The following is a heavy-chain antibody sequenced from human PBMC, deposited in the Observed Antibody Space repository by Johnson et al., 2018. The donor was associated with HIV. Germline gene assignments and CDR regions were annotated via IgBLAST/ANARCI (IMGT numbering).Heavy chain of an antibody. CDR3: AKRLGFDNRGDQFDI. V-gene: IGHV3-23*04. D-gene: IGHD3-22*01. Sequence: VQLVESGGGLVKPGGSLRLSCAASGFTFSDYYMSWIRQAPGKGLEWVSAISGSGGRTNYADSVKGRFSISRDNSNNTLSLQMDSLRVEDTAVYYCAKRLGFDNRGDQFDIWGQGAMVTVSS. CDR1: GFTFSDYY. J-gene: IGHJ3*02. CDR2: ISGSGGRT.